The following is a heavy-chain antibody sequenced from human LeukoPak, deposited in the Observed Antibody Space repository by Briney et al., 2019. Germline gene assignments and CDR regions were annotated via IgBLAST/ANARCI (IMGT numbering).Heavy chain of an antibody. CDR2: IRSDGSTD. V-gene: IGHV3-30*02. CDR3: AKDLIGTWAPDY. D-gene: IGHD1-1*01. CDR1: GFTFTNYG. J-gene: IGHJ4*02. Sequence: GRSLRLSCAASGFTFTNYGIHWVRQAPGKGLAWVAFIRSDGSTDYYADSVKGRFTISRDNSKDTLYLQMNSLRGEDTAVYYCAKDLIGTWAPDYWGQGTLVTVSS.